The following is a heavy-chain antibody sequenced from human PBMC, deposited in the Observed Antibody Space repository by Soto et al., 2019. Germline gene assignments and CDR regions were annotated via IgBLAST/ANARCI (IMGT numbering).Heavy chain of an antibody. CDR3: ARDRGYSPDSFDI. J-gene: IGHJ3*02. Sequence: QVQLVQSGGEVKKPGASVKVSCKASGYTFSTYGISWVRQAPGQGLKWIGWIGAYNGDTNYAQKLQGRVTMTTDTSTSTAYMVLTSLRSDDTAIYYCARDRGYSPDSFDIWGQGTMVTVNS. CDR1: GYTFSTYG. CDR2: IGAYNGDT. D-gene: IGHD5-18*01. V-gene: IGHV1-18*01.